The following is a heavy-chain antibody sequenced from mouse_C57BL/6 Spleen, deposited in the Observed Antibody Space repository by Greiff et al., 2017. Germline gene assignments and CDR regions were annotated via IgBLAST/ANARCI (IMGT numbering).Heavy chain of an antibody. Sequence: EVQLQQSGAELVKPGASVKLSCTASGFNIKDYYMHWVKQRPEQGLEWIGRIDPEDGETKYAPKFQGKATITADKSSNTAYLQLSSLTSEDTAVLYCHPNYYGRSYLYFDVWGTVTTVTVSS. CDR2: IDPEDGET. CDR3: HPNYYGRSYLYFDV. CDR1: GFNIKDYY. J-gene: IGHJ1*03. V-gene: IGHV14-2*01. D-gene: IGHD1-1*01.